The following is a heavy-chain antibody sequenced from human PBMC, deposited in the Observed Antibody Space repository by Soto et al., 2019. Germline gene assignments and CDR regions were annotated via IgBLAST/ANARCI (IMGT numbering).Heavy chain of an antibody. CDR3: AREEYSSSSVWFDP. J-gene: IGHJ5*02. CDR2: IYYSGST. V-gene: IGHV4-59*01. Sequence: SETLSLTCTVSGGSISSYYWSWIRQPPGKGLEWIGYIYYSGSTNYNPSLKSRVTISVDTSKNQFSLKLSSVTAADTAVYYCAREEYSSSSVWFDPWGQGTLVTVSS. D-gene: IGHD6-6*01. CDR1: GGSISSYY.